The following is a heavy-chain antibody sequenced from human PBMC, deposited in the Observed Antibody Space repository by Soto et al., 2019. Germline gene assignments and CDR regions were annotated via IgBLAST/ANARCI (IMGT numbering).Heavy chain of an antibody. CDR1: GGYFSGYY. D-gene: IGHD3-3*01. V-gene: IGHV4-34*01. CDR3: ARNYHFWSGYTTNDY. CDR2: INHSGST. J-gene: IGHJ4*02. Sequence: SETQSLTYAVYGGYFSGYYWSWIRQKQGKGLEWIGEINHSGSTNYNPSLKSRVTISVDTSKNQFSLKLSSVTAADTAVYYCARNYHFWSGYTTNDYWGQGTLVTVSS.